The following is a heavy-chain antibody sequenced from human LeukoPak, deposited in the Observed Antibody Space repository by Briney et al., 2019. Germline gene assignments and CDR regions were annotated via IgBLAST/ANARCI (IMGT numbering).Heavy chain of an antibody. Sequence: PSETLSLTCTVSGGSISSYYWSWIRQPPGKGLEWIGYIYYSGSTKYNPSLKSRVTISVDTSKNQFSLKLSSVTAADTAVYYCAREDTVTNAFDIWGQGTMVTVSS. CDR1: GGSISSYY. V-gene: IGHV4-59*01. J-gene: IGHJ3*02. CDR2: IYYSGST. D-gene: IGHD4-17*01. CDR3: AREDTVTNAFDI.